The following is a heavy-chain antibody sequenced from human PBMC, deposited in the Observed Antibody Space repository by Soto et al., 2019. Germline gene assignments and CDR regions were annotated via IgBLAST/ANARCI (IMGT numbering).Heavy chain of an antibody. Sequence: QVQLVESGGGVVQPGRYLRLSCAASVFTFSSYGMHWVRQAPGKGLEWVAVIWYDGSNKYYADSVKGRFTISRDNSKKTLYLQMNSLRVEYTAVYYCASEYCSGGSCYYYGMEVWGQGTTVTVSS. V-gene: IGHV3-33*01. J-gene: IGHJ6*01. CDR2: IWYDGSNK. CDR3: ASEYCSGGSCYYYGMEV. CDR1: VFTFSSYG. D-gene: IGHD2-15*01.